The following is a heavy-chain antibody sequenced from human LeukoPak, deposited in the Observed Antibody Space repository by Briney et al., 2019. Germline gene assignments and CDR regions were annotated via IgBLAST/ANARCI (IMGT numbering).Heavy chain of an antibody. Sequence: PGGSLRLSCAASGFTFSSYWMSWVRQAPGKGLEWVANIKQDGSEKYYVDSVKGRFTISRDNAKNSLYLQMNSLRAEDTAVYYCARDEAYISYYYYGMDVWGQGTTVTVSS. CDR3: ARDEAYISYYYYGMDV. J-gene: IGHJ6*02. CDR1: GFTFSSYW. CDR2: IKQDGSEK. V-gene: IGHV3-7*03. D-gene: IGHD3-16*01.